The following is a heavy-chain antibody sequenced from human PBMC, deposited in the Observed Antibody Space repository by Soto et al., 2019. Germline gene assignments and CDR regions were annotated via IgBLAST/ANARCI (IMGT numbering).Heavy chain of an antibody. J-gene: IGHJ4*01. CDR3: ARTLRGRGVKYFDD. Sequence: SQTLSLTCAISGDSVSNNSVAWNWVRQSPSRGLEWLGRTYYRSKWHYDYAPSVRSRITINPDTSKNHFSLQLNSVSPEDAAVYYCARTLRGRGVKYFDDWGQEPWSPSPQ. D-gene: IGHD3-10*01. CDR2: TYYRSKWHY. CDR1: GDSVSNNSVA. V-gene: IGHV6-1*01.